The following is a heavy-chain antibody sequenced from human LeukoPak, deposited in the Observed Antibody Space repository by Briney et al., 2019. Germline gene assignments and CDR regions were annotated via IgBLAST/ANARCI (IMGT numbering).Heavy chain of an antibody. Sequence: GGSLSLSCAASGFTFRNYWMHWVRQAPGKGLVWVSRINGDGSSMTYADSVKGRFTISRDNAENTLYLQMNSLTAEDTAVYYCARGRDIEVVSAAVSWFDPWGQGTLVTVSS. CDR1: GFTFRNYW. CDR3: ARGRDIEVVSAAVSWFDP. J-gene: IGHJ5*02. D-gene: IGHD2-2*01. V-gene: IGHV3-74*01. CDR2: INGDGSSM.